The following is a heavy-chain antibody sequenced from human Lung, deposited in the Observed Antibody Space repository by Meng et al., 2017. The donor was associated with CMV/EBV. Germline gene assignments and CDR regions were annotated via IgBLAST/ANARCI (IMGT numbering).Heavy chain of an antibody. CDR2: IPHRGSS. CDR1: GGSITNHNW. CDR3: LRRSGGSV. Sequence: VQLQGSGPGLVKPSGTLYLTCAVSGGSITNHNWWAWVRQPPGKGLEWIGEIPHRGSSAYNPSLKSRVSMSIDKSKNQFSLKLTSVTAADTAVYHCLRRSGGSVWGQGTLVTVSS. J-gene: IGHJ1*01. V-gene: IGHV4-4*02. D-gene: IGHD3-10*01.